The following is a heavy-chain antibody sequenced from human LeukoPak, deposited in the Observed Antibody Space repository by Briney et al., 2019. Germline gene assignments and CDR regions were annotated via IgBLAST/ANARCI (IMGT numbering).Heavy chain of an antibody. J-gene: IGHJ4*02. D-gene: IGHD5-24*01. CDR1: GFTFSNYY. CDR2: SGDSGSPI. CDR3: ARFPQRWLHPVFDF. V-gene: IGHV3-11*01. Sequence: PGGSLRLSCAASGFTFSNYYMTWIRQAPGKGLEWVSYSGDSGSPIFYADSVKGRFTISRDNAKNSLYLTMNSLSAEDTAVYYCARFPQRWLHPVFDFWGQGTLVTVSS.